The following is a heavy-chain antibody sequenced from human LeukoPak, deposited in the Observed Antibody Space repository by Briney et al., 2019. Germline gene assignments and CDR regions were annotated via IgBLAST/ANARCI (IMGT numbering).Heavy chain of an antibody. CDR2: INSDGSTT. J-gene: IGHJ4*02. CDR3: ARDARSDGWYVLDY. Sequence: GGSLRLSCAASGFTIRTYWMHWVRQAPGKVLEWVSRINSDGSTTDYADSVKGRFTISRDNAKNTLYLQVNSLRVEDTGVYYCARDARSDGWYVLDYWGPGTLVTVSS. V-gene: IGHV3-74*01. CDR1: GFTIRTYW. D-gene: IGHD6-19*01.